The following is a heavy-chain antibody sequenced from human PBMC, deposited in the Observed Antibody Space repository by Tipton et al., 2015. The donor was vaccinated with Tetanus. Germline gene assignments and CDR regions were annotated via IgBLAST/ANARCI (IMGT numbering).Heavy chain of an antibody. CDR2: VHPSGST. CDR3: ARGRDQYKSGNY. CDR1: GGSFSGYY. J-gene: IGHJ4*02. D-gene: IGHD5-24*01. V-gene: IGHV4-34*01. Sequence: TLSLTCAVYGGSFSGYYCTWIRQSPGKGLEWIGEVHPSGSTSYNPSLESRVTISIDTSKNQFSLKLTSLTAADTAVYYCARGRDQYKSGNYWGQGTLVTVSS.